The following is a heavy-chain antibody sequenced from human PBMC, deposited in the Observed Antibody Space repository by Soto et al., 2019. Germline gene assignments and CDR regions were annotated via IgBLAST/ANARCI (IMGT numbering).Heavy chain of an antibody. V-gene: IGHV1-2*02. J-gene: IGHJ5*02. CDR3: AKDLTRQLAYWLDP. Sequence: ASWKVSCKASGFSFSCYYIHWRRECPGQGLEWMGWINAHSGGTEYGQKFQGRVTLTRDTSIATAYLTLTSLTSDDTALYYCAKDLTRQLAYWLDPWGQGTQVTVSS. CDR1: GFSFSCYY. CDR2: INAHSGGT. D-gene: IGHD6-6*01.